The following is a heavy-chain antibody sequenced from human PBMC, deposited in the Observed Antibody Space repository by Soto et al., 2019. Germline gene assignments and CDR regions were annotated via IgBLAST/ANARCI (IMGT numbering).Heavy chain of an antibody. CDR3: ARDQGSHPGD. CDR2: IHHSGST. J-gene: IGHJ4*02. V-gene: IGHV4-4*02. D-gene: IGHD6-13*01. Sequence: QVQLQESGPGLVRPSGTVSLTCAVSGLSISSDNWWSWVRQPPGKGLEWIGEIHHSGSTNYNPSLKSRVTMSVVPSKDLFSLTLNSVTAADTAVYYCARDQGSHPGDWGQGTRVSVSS. CDR1: GLSISSDNW.